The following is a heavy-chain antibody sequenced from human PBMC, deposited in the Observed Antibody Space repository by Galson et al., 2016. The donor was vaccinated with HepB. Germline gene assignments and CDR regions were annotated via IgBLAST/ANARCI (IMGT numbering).Heavy chain of an antibody. D-gene: IGHD4-23*01. V-gene: IGHV4-4*02. J-gene: IGHJ5*02. CDR1: GDSITSDSW. CDR3: ARWTTAVKYGNWFDP. CDR2: AYHLGYT. Sequence: TLSLTCAVSGDSITSDSWWSWVRQSPAKGLEWIGEAYHLGYTSYNTSLKSRVAIFLDNSKNQFSLILHSVTAADTAIYYCARWTTAVKYGNWFDPWGLGTLVTVSS.